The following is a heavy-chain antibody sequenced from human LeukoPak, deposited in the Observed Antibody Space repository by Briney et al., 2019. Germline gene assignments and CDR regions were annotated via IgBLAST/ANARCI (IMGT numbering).Heavy chain of an antibody. V-gene: IGHV4-4*09. CDR2: IYHSGNT. CDR3: ASTRRAAVAGRFDS. D-gene: IGHD6-19*01. Sequence: KTSETLSLTCNVSGASMSSNYWSWIRQPPGKGLEWIGYIYHSGNTNYSPSLKSRVTMSVDGSKNQFSLRVHFVSAADTAVYYCASTRRAAVAGRFDSWGQGTLVTVSS. CDR1: GASMSSNY. J-gene: IGHJ4*02.